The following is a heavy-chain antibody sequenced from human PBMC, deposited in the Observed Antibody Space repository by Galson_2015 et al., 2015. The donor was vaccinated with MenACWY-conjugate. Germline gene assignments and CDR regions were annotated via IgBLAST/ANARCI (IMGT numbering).Heavy chain of an antibody. Sequence: SVKVSCKASGDTFTNYHMHWVRQAPGQGLEWMGIINLSSGSTSYAHKFQGRVTMTRDTSTSTAYMELSSLRSEDTAVYYCATSRGNDYEVYYYYGMDVWGQGTTVTVSS. CDR2: INLSSGST. V-gene: IGHV1-46*01. J-gene: IGHJ6*02. CDR1: GDTFTNYH. D-gene: IGHD5-12*01. CDR3: ATSRGNDYEVYYYYGMDV.